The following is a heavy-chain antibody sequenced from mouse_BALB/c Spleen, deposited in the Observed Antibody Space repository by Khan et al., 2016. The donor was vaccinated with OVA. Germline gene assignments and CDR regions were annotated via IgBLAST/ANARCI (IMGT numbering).Heavy chain of an antibody. CDR1: GFTFSGFW. V-gene: IGHV11-2*02. CDR3: TRYGNSLYFDV. Sequence: EVQLLETGGGLVQPGGSRGLSCEGSGFTFSGFWMSWVRQTPGKTLEWIGDINSDGSAINYAPSIKDRFTIFRDNDKSTLYLQMSNVRSEDTARYCFTRYGNSLYFDVWVAWTTVPVSS. J-gene: IGHJ1*01. CDR2: INSDGSAI. D-gene: IGHD2-1*01.